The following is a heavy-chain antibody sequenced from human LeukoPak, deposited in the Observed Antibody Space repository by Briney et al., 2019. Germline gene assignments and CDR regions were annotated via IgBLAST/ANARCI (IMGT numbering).Heavy chain of an antibody. CDR1: GYSLISYD. J-gene: IGHJ4*02. V-gene: IGHV1-8*01. CDR3: ARGYGFLTGYYAIDY. Sequence: ASVKVSCKASGYSLISYDINWVRQATGQGLEWMGWMNPNSGNTGYAQKFQGRVTMTRNTSISTAYMELSSLRSEDTAVYYCARGYGFLTGYYAIDYWGQGTLVTVSS. D-gene: IGHD3/OR15-3a*01. CDR2: MNPNSGNT.